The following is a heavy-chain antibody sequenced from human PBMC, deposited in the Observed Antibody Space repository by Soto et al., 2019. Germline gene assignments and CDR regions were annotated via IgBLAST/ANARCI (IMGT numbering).Heavy chain of an antibody. V-gene: IGHV1-18*04. D-gene: IGHD2-15*01. CDR3: LRVVEAATRHTDFDS. CDR2: ISAYNGNT. J-gene: IGHJ4*02. Sequence: GASVKVSCKASGYTFTSYGISWVRQAPGQELERMEWISAYNGNTNYAQKLQGRVTVSVDTSKNQLSLRVNSVTAADTAVYYCLRVVEAATRHTDFDSWGQGILVTVSS. CDR1: GYTFTSYG.